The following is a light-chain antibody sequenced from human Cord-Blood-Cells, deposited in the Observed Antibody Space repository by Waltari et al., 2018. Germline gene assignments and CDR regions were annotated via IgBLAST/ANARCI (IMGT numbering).Light chain of an antibody. CDR1: RRDVGSYNL. CDR2: EGS. Sequence: QSALTQPASVSGSPGQSITISCTGTRRDVGSYNLFSWYQQHPGKAPKLMIYEGSKRPSGVSNRFSGSKSGNTASLTISGLQAEDEADYYCCSYAGSSTLVFGGGTKLTVL. J-gene: IGLJ3*02. CDR3: CSYAGSSTLV. V-gene: IGLV2-23*01.